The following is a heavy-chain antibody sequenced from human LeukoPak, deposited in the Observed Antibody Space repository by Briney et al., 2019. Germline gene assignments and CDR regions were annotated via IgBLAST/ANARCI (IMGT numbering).Heavy chain of an antibody. Sequence: SSVKVSCKASGGTFSSYAISWVRQAPGQGLEWMGGIIPIFGKANYAQKFQGRVTITADESTSTAYMELSSLRSEDTAVYYCARYYDSSGYFFFDYWGQGTLVTVSS. CDR3: ARYYDSSGYFFFDY. CDR2: IIPIFGKA. V-gene: IGHV1-69*01. J-gene: IGHJ4*02. CDR1: GGTFSSYA. D-gene: IGHD3-22*01.